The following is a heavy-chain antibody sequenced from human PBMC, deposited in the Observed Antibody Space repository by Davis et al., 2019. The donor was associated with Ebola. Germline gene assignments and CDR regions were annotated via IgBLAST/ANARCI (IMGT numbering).Heavy chain of an antibody. D-gene: IGHD6-13*01. CDR3: ARVLQYSSSWAYYYYYMDV. CDR2: ISAYNGNT. V-gene: IGHV1-18*01. CDR1: GYTFTSYD. J-gene: IGHJ6*03. Sequence: ASVKVSCKASGYTFTSYDINWVRQATGQGLEWMGWISAYNGNTNYAQKLQGRVIMTTDTSTSTAYMELRSLRSDDTAVYYCARVLQYSSSWAYYYYYMDVWGKGTTVTVSS.